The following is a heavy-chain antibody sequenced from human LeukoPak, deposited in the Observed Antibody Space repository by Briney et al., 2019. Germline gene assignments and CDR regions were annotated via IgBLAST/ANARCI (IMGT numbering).Heavy chain of an antibody. CDR3: AKGYSSGWYDY. CDR1: EFTFSNYA. Sequence: PGGSLRLSCAASEFTFSNYAMNWVRQAPGKGLEWLATISGRGDTTYYADSVKGRFTISRDNSKNTLYLQMSSLRAEDTAVYYCAKGYSSGWYDYWGQGTLVTVSS. J-gene: IGHJ4*02. D-gene: IGHD6-19*01. V-gene: IGHV3-23*01. CDR2: ISGRGDTT.